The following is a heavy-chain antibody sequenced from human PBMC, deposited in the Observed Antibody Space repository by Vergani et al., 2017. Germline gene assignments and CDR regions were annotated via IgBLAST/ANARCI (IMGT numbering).Heavy chain of an antibody. CDR1: GYSFTSYW. CDR3: ARQVAVAGKWWGPYYYYGMDV. CDR2: IDPSDSYT. D-gene: IGHD6-19*01. J-gene: IGHJ6*02. V-gene: IGHV5-10-1*01. Sequence: EVQLVQSGAEVKKPGESLRISCKCSGYSFTSYWISWVRQMPGKRLEWMGRIDPSDSYTNYSPSFQGHVTISADKSISTAYLQWSSLKASDTAMYYCARQVAVAGKWWGPYYYYGMDVWGQGTTVTVSS.